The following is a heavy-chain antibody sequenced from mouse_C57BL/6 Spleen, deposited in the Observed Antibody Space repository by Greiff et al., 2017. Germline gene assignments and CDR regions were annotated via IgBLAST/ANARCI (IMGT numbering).Heavy chain of an antibody. J-gene: IGHJ2*01. CDR3: ARSEGQLGYYFDY. Sequence: VQLQQSGPELVKPGASVKISCKASGYTFTDYYMNWVKQSHGKSLEWIGDINPNNGGTSYNQKFKGKATLTVDKSSSTAYMELRSLTSEDSAVYYCARSEGQLGYYFDYWGQGTTLTVSS. CDR2: INPNNGGT. V-gene: IGHV1-26*01. D-gene: IGHD4-1*02. CDR1: GYTFTDYY.